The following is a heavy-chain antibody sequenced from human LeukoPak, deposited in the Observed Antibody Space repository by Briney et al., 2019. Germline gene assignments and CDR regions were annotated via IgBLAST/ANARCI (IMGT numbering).Heavy chain of an antibody. D-gene: IGHD2-15*01. CDR3: ARLRLGGSMDV. CDR2: IYSGGST. V-gene: IGHV3-53*01. CDR1: GFTFSSYA. Sequence: GGSLRLSCAASGFTFSSYAMSWVRQAPGKGLEWVSVIYSGGSTYYADSVKGRFTISRDNSKNTLYLQMNSLRAEDTAVYYCARLRLGGSMDVWGQGTTVTVSS. J-gene: IGHJ6*02.